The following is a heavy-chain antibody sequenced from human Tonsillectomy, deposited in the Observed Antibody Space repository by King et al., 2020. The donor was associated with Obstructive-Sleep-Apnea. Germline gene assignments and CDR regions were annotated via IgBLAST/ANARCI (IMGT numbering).Heavy chain of an antibody. D-gene: IGHD2-2*01. CDR3: EIDRANYQLEYNGMDV. CDR2: IYSGGST. J-gene: IGHJ6*02. V-gene: IGHV3-53*04. Sequence: VQLVESGGGLVQPGGSLRLSCAASGFTVSSNYTSWVRQAPGKGLEWVSVIYSGGSTYYAYSVKGRFTISRHNSKNTRYLQKNSLRAEDTAVYYCEIDRANYQLEYNGMDVWVQGTTVTVSS. CDR1: GFTVSSNY.